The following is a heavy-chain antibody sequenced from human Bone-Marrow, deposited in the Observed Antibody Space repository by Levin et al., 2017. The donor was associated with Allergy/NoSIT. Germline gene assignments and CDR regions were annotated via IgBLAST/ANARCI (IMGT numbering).Heavy chain of an antibody. V-gene: IGHV3-73*01. CDR2: IRSKANSYAT. D-gene: IGHD1-26*01. J-gene: IGHJ5*02. Sequence: GGSLRLSCAASGFTFSGSAMHWVRQASGKGLEWVGRIRSKANSYATAYAASVKGRFTISRDDSKNTAYLQMNSLKTEDTAVYYCTAPKSGWFDPWGQGTLVTVSS. CDR3: TAPKSGWFDP. CDR1: GFTFSGSA.